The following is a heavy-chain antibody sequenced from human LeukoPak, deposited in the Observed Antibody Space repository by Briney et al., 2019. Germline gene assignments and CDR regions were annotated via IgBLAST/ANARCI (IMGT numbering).Heavy chain of an antibody. Sequence: GGSLRLSCAASGFTLRKDAMSWLRQAPGKGLEWVSEVSGSGNGTDYADSVKGRFRVYRDNSNNTLCLQMDSLRAEDTAVYFCAKDSTISMVRGIRRFDPWGQGTLVIVSS. CDR2: VSGSGNGT. D-gene: IGHD3-10*01. CDR1: GFTLRKDA. J-gene: IGHJ5*02. V-gene: IGHV3-23*01. CDR3: AKDSTISMVRGIRRFDP.